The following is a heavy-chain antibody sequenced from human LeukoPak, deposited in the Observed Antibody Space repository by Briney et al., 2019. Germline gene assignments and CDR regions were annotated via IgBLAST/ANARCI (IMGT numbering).Heavy chain of an antibody. CDR2: ISAYNGNT. D-gene: IGHD3-9*01. J-gene: IGHJ4*02. Sequence: ASVKVSCKASGYTFTSYGISWVRQAPGQGLEWMGWISAYNGNTNYAQKLQGRVTMTTDTSTSTAYMELRSLRSDDTAVYYCARSRPPSYYDILTGPNPYYFDYWGQGTLVTVSS. CDR3: ARSRPPSYYDILTGPNPYYFDY. V-gene: IGHV1-18*01. CDR1: GYTFTSYG.